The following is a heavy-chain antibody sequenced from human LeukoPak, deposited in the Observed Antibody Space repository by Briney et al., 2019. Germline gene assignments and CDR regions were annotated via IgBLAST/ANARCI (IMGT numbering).Heavy chain of an antibody. CDR3: ARDYLAAPAY. CDR2: IRPLSGNT. Sequence: ASVKVSCKASGYTFSSYGIYWVRQAPGQGLEWMGWIRPLSGNTDYAQNFQGRVTMTTDTSSSTAYMELRSLRSDDTAIYYCARDYLAAPAYWGQGTLVTVSS. D-gene: IGHD6-6*01. V-gene: IGHV1-18*01. CDR1: GYTFSSYG. J-gene: IGHJ4*02.